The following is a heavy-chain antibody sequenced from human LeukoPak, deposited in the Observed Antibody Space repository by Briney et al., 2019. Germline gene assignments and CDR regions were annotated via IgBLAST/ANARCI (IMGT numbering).Heavy chain of an antibody. CDR3: AKASTVLKPIDS. CDR1: GFTFSTYA. D-gene: IGHD1-14*01. CDR2: ISPIGSRT. Sequence: GGSLRLSCAASGFTFSTYAMNWVRKALGKGVEWVSAISPIGSRTYYADSVKGRFTISRDNSKNTLYLQMNSLRAGDTAIYYCAKASTVLKPIDSWGQGTLVTVSS. V-gene: IGHV3-23*01. J-gene: IGHJ4*02.